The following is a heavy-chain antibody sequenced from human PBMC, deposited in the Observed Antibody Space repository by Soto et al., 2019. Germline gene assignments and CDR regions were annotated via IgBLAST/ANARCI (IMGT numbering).Heavy chain of an antibody. CDR3: AKGLGSGSYYKSEYFDY. CDR1: GFTFSSYA. CDR2: ISGSGGST. J-gene: IGHJ4*02. Sequence: EVQLLESGGGLVQPGGSLRLSCAASGFTFSSYAMSWVRQAPGKGLEWVSDISGSGGSTYYADSVKGRFTISRDNSKNTLYLQMNSLRAEDTAVYYCAKGLGSGSYYKSEYFDYWGQGTLVTVSS. V-gene: IGHV3-23*01. D-gene: IGHD3-10*01.